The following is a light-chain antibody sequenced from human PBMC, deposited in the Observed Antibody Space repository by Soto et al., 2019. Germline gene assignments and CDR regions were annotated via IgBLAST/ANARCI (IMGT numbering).Light chain of an antibody. J-gene: IGLJ2*01. Sequence: QAVVTQEHSLTVSPGGTVTLTCDSSTGPVTSGHWPYWLQQKPGQAPRTLIDDTSKKHSWTPARFSGSLLGGKAALTLSGAQPEDEADYYCFLSYSGARPVVFGGGTKLTVL. V-gene: IGLV7-46*01. CDR3: FLSYSGARPVV. CDR1: TGPVTSGHW. CDR2: DTS.